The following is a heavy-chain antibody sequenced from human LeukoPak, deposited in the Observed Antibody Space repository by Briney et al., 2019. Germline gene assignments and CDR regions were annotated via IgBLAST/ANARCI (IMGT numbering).Heavy chain of an antibody. Sequence: PGGSLRLSCAASGFTFSDYYMSWVRQAPGKGLEWVSYISSSSSNIFYADSFKGRFTISRDNAQDSLYLQMNSLRVEDTAVYYCARDPPGAHFDYWGQGTLVTVSS. CDR3: ARDPPGAHFDY. D-gene: IGHD7-27*01. CDR2: ISSSSSNI. CDR1: GFTFSDYY. J-gene: IGHJ4*02. V-gene: IGHV3-11*04.